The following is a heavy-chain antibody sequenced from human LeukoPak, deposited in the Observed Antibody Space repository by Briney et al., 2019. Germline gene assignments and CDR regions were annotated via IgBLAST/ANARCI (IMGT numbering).Heavy chain of an antibody. J-gene: IGHJ4*02. CDR2: IYYSGST. CDR3: ARHLTPGGCLFSEPFDY. CDR1: GGSISSSSYY. D-gene: IGHD3-16*01. Sequence: KPSETLSLTCTVSGGSISSSSYYWGWIRQPPGKGLEWIGSIYYSGSTYYNPSLKSRVTISVDTSKNQFSLKLSSVTAADTAVYYCARHLTPGGCLFSEPFDYWGQGTLVTVSS. V-gene: IGHV4-39*01.